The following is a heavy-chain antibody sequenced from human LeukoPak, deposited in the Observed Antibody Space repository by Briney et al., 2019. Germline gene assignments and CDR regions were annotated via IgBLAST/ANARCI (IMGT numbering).Heavy chain of an antibody. Sequence: GGSLRLSCAASGFTFSSYEMNWVRQAPGKGLEWVSYISSSGSTIYYADSVKGRFTISRDNAKNSLYLQMNSLRAEDTAVYYCARDPYSSEFGYYGMDVWGQGTTVTVSS. D-gene: IGHD6-25*01. CDR3: ARDPYSSEFGYYGMDV. J-gene: IGHJ6*02. V-gene: IGHV3-48*03. CDR2: ISSSGSTI. CDR1: GFTFSSYE.